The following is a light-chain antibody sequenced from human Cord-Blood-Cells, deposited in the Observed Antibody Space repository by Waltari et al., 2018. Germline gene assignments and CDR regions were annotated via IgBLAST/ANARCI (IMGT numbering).Light chain of an antibody. Sequence: QCALTQPPSASGSPGQSVTISCTGTSSDGGGYNYLSWYQQHPGKAPKPMSYEVSKRPSGVPDRFSGSKSGNTASLTGSGLQAEDEADYYCSSYAGSNNLVFGGGTKLTVL. CDR3: SSYAGSNNLV. CDR1: SSDGGGYNY. V-gene: IGLV2-8*01. CDR2: EVS. J-gene: IGLJ2*01.